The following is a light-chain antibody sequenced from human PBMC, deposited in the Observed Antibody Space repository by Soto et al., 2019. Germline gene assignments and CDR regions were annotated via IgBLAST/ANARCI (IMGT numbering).Light chain of an antibody. CDR2: EVS. CDR1: SSDVGSYNY. CDR3: SSYASSYTPKV. J-gene: IGLJ3*02. Sequence: SALTQPASVSGSPGQSITISCTGTSSDVGSYNYVSWYQQHPGKAPKLMIYEVSNRPSGVSNRFSGSKSGNTASLTISGLQAEDEADYYCSSYASSYTPKVFGGGTKVTVL. V-gene: IGLV2-14*01.